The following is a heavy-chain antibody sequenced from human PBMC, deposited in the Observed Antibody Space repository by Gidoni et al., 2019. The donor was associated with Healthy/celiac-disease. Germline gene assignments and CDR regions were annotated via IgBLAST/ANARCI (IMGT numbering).Heavy chain of an antibody. V-gene: IGHV1-69*01. J-gene: IGHJ6*03. Sequence: QVQLVQSGAEVKKPGSSVKVSCKASGGTFSSYAISWVRQARGQGLEWMGGIIPIFGKANYAQQFQGRVTITADESTSKAYMELSSLRSEDTAVYYCARGRNSLPMDVWGKGTTVTVSS. CDR1: GGTFSSYA. D-gene: IGHD1-7*01. CDR3: ARGRNSLPMDV. CDR2: IIPIFGKA.